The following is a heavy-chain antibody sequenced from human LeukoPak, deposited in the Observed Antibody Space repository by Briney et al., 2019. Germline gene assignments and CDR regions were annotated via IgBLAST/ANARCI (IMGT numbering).Heavy chain of an antibody. CDR1: GYTFTSYY. CDR3: GGGELPAAIPPPLLNP. Sequence: ASVTVSCKASGYTFTSYYMHWVRQAPAQGLEWMGITNPSGCSSSYAQKFQGGVTLTSHRSTRKVYMELTRQTDGDTAVFYCGGGELPAAIPPPLLNPWGQGTLVTVSS. CDR2: TNPSGCSS. J-gene: IGHJ5*02. D-gene: IGHD2-2*01. V-gene: IGHV1-46*01.